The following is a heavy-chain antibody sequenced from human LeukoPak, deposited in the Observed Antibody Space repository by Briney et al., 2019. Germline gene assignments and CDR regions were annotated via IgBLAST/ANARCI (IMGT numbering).Heavy chain of an antibody. J-gene: IGHJ4*02. CDR2: IYYSGST. CDR3: ARTYGDRISYYFDY. CDR1: GGSISSYY. Sequence: SETQSLTCTVSGGSISSYYWSWIRQPPGKGLEWIGYIYYSGSTNYNPSLKSRVTISVDTSKNQFSLKLSSVTAADTAVYYCARTYGDRISYYFDYWGQGTLVTVSS. V-gene: IGHV4-59*01. D-gene: IGHD4-17*01.